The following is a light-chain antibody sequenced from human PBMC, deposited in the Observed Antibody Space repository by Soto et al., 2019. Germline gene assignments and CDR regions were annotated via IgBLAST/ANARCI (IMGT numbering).Light chain of an antibody. CDR1: SSNIEAAYD. CDR3: RSFDRSLTAWV. CDR2: AYT. V-gene: IGLV1-40*01. J-gene: IGLJ3*02. Sequence: QSVLTQPPSVSGAPGQRVTISCTGSSSNIEAAYDLHWYQQFPGPAPKLLIFAYTNRPSGVPDRFSGSKSGTSASLAITGLQDDDEDADYCRSFDRSLTAWVFGGGTQLTVL.